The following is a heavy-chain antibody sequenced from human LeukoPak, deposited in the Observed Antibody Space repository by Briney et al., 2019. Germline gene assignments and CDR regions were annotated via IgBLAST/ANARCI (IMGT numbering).Heavy chain of an antibody. CDR1: GYSFTTYW. Sequence: GESLKISCRGSGYSFTTYWIGWVRQMPGKGLEWMGIIYPGDSDTRYSPSFQGQVTMSADESINTAYLQWGSLKASDTAMYYCARRQGCSSTSCPPDFWGQGTLVTVSS. D-gene: IGHD2-2*01. J-gene: IGHJ4*02. V-gene: IGHV5-51*01. CDR2: IYPGDSDT. CDR3: ARRQGCSSTSCPPDF.